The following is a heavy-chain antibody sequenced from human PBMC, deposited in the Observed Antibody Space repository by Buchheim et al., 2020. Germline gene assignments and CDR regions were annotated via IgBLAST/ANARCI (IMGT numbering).Heavy chain of an antibody. CDR2: INKDGSEK. CDR1: GFRFSVYW. CDR3: ATYRLGFCSGDACHEMDV. J-gene: IGHJ6*02. D-gene: IGHD2-15*01. V-gene: IGHV3-7*01. Sequence: DVQLVESGGGLVQPGGSLRLSCAASGFRFSVYWMTWVRQAPGKGLEWVANINKDGSEKNYVDSVKGRFSTSRDNAENALYLQMNSLRAEDTAIYYCATYRLGFCSGDACHEMDVWGQGTT.